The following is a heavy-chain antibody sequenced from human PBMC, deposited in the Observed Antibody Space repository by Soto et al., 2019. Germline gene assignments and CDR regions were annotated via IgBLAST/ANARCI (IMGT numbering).Heavy chain of an antibody. V-gene: IGHV1-18*01. Sequence: QVQLVQSGAEVKKPGASVKVSCKASGYTFTSYGISWVRQAPGQGLEWMGWISAYNGNTNYAQKHQGRVTMTTDTSTSTAYMELRSLRSDDTAVYYCARGYCSGGSCYGGREDYYYMDFWGKGTTVTVSS. CDR3: ARGYCSGGSCYGGREDYYYMDF. CDR2: ISAYNGNT. D-gene: IGHD2-15*01. CDR1: GYTFTSYG. J-gene: IGHJ6*03.